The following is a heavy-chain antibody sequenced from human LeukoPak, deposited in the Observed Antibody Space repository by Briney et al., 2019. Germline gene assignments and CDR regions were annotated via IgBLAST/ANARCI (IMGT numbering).Heavy chain of an antibody. Sequence: GGSLRLSCAASGFTFSSNYITWVRQAPGKGLEWVSTITGSGGNTYYADSVKGRFTISRANSKNTLYLQMNSLRAEDTALYYCAKDRITGTTGWFDPWGQGTLVTVSS. J-gene: IGHJ5*02. CDR3: AKDRITGTTGWFDP. CDR1: GFTFSSNY. V-gene: IGHV3-23*01. CDR2: ITGSGGNT. D-gene: IGHD1-7*01.